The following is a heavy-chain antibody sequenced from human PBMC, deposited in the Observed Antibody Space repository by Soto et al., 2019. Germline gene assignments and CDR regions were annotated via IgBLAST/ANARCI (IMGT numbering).Heavy chain of an antibody. J-gene: IGHJ6*02. CDR3: ARGGGFSPYYYNLDV. V-gene: IGHV1-46*02. D-gene: IGHD2-15*01. CDR1: GYTLNTYY. Sequence: EASVKVSCKASGYTLNTYYMHWVRQAPGQGPEWTGIINPRGGSTTYAQNFQDRVTMTRDTSSSTVYMELNSLRSEDTAVYYCARGGGFSPYYYNLDVWGQGTTVTVSS. CDR2: INPRGGST.